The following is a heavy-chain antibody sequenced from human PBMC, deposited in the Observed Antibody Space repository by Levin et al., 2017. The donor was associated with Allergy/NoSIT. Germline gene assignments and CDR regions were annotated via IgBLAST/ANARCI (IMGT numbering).Heavy chain of an antibody. J-gene: IGHJ4*02. D-gene: IGHD5-12*01. Sequence: GGSLRLSCAASGFTFSDYAMNWVRQAPGKGLEWVSGISATGESLYYADTVKGRFTISRDNSKNTVYLQMKSLRAEDSAVYYCAKTKVRYSGYGENWGQGTLVTVYS. CDR1: GFTFSDYA. CDR2: ISATGESL. V-gene: IGHV3-23*01. CDR3: AKTKVRYSGYGEN.